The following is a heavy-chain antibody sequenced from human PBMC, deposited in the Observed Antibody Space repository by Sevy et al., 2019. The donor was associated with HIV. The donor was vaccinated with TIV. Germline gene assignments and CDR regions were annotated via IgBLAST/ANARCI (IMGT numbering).Heavy chain of an antibody. CDR3: ARGFSGYDLFPSGFDY. Sequence: ASVKVSCKASGYTFTGYYMHWVRQTPGQGLEWVGWINTLSGGTNYAQKFQGRATMTRDTSISTAYMEDTRLRSDDTAVFYCARGFSGYDLFPSGFDYWGQGTLITVSS. D-gene: IGHD5-12*01. J-gene: IGHJ4*02. CDR2: INTLSGGT. V-gene: IGHV1-2*02. CDR1: GYTFTGYY.